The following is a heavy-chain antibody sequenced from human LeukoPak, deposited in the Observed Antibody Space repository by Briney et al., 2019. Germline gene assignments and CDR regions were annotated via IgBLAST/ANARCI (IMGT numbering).Heavy chain of an antibody. D-gene: IGHD3-10*01. CDR3: ARGTVRGNGY. CDR1: GYTFTGYY. J-gene: IGHJ4*02. CDR2: MNPNSGNT. V-gene: IGHV1-8*02. Sequence: ASVKVSCKASGYTFTGYYMHWVRQATGQGLEWMGWMNPNSGNTGYAQKFQGRVTMTRNTSISTAYMELSSLRSEDTAVYYCARGTVRGNGYWGQGTLVTVSS.